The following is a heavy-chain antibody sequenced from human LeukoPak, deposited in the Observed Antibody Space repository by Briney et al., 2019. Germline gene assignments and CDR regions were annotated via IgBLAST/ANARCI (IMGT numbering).Heavy chain of an antibody. CDR1: GGSFSGYY. J-gene: IGHJ4*02. CDR2: INHSGST. V-gene: IGHV4-34*01. CDR3: ARVWGRYYYGSGSYRFDY. D-gene: IGHD3-10*01. Sequence: SETLSLTCAVYGGSFSGYYRSWIRQPPGKGLEWIGEINHSGSTNYNPSLKSRVTISVDTSKNQFSLKLSSVAAADTAVYYCARVWGRYYYGSGSYRFDYWGQGTLVIVSS.